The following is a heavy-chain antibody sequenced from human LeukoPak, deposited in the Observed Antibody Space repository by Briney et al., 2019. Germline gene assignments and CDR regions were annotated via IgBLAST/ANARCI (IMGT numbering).Heavy chain of an antibody. CDR3: ARDRVSSGWSYYFDY. J-gene: IGHJ4*02. CDR1: GFTFSTYS. CDR2: IISSSSYI. D-gene: IGHD6-19*01. Sequence: GGSLRLSCAASGFTFSTYSMNWVRQAPGKGLEWVSSIISSSSYIYYADSVKGRFTISRDNAKNSLYLQMNSLRAEDTALYYCARDRVSSGWSYYFDYWGQGTLVTVSS. V-gene: IGHV3-21*04.